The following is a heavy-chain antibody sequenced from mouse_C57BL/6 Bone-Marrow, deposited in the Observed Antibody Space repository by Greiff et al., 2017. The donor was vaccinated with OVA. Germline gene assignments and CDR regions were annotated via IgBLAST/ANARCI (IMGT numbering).Heavy chain of an antibody. CDR2: IYPGSGNT. CDR3: ARGGYYPSWYFDV. Sequence: VKVVESGAELVRPGASVKLSCKASGYTFTDYYINWVKQRPGQGLEWIARIYPGSGNTYYNEKFKGKATLTAEKSSSTAYMQLSSLTSEDSAVYFCARGGYYPSWYFDVWGTGTTVTVSS. CDR1: GYTFTDYY. J-gene: IGHJ1*03. D-gene: IGHD2-1*01. V-gene: IGHV1-76*01.